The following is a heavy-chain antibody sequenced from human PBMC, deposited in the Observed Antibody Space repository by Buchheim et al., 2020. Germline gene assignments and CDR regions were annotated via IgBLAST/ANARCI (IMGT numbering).Heavy chain of an antibody. D-gene: IGHD3-22*01. Sequence: EVQLVETGGGLIQPGGSLRLSCPASGFTVSSNYMSWVRQAPGKGLEWVSVIYSGGSTYYADSVKGRFTISRDNSKNTLYLQMNSLRAEDTAVYYCATTYYYDSSGYSHFDYWGQGTL. CDR1: GFTVSSNY. CDR3: ATTYYYDSSGYSHFDY. J-gene: IGHJ4*02. V-gene: IGHV3-53*02. CDR2: IYSGGST.